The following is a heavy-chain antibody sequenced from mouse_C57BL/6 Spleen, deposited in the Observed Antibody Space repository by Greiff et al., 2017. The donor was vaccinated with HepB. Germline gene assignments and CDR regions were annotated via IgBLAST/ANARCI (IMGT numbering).Heavy chain of an antibody. V-gene: IGHV1-80*01. CDR2: IYPGDGDT. CDR3: ARLHYYGSSYLYYFDY. D-gene: IGHD1-1*01. J-gene: IGHJ2*01. Sequence: QVHVKQSGAELVKPGASVKISCKASGYAFSSYWMNWVKQRPGKGLEWIGQIYPGDGDTNYNGKFKGKATLTADKSSSTAYMQLSSLTSEDSAVYFCARLHYYGSSYLYYFDYWGQGTTLTVSS. CDR1: GYAFSSYW.